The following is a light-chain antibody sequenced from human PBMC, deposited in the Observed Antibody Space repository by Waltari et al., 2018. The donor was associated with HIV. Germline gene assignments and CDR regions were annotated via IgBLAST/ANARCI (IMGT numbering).Light chain of an antibody. J-gene: IGLJ3*02. CDR1: NIGSQS. V-gene: IGLV3-21*02. CDR3: QLWDTTSDHPV. Sequence: SYVLTQPPSVSVAPGQTARITCGGDNIGSQSEHWYQQKPGQAPLLVVFDDGDRPSGIPERFSGSNSGNMATLTIGRVEAGDEADYYCQLWDTTSDHPVFGGGTKLTVL. CDR2: DDG.